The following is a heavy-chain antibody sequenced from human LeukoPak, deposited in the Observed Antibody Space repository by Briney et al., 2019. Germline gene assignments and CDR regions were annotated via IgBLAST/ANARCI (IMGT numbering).Heavy chain of an antibody. Sequence: GSLRLSCATSGFTFSSYSMNWVRQAPGKGLEWVSSISSSSSYIYYADSVKGRFTISRDNAKNSLYLQMNSLRAEDTAVYYCARDTYWSAARSFDYWGQGTLVTVSS. CDR3: ARDTYWSAARSFDY. CDR1: GFTFSSYS. J-gene: IGHJ4*02. D-gene: IGHD6-6*01. CDR2: ISSSSSYI. V-gene: IGHV3-21*01.